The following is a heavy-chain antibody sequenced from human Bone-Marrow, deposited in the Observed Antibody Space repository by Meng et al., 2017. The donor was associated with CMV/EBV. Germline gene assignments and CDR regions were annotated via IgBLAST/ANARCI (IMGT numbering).Heavy chain of an antibody. J-gene: IGHJ6*02. D-gene: IGHD3-10*01. V-gene: IGHV2-5*01. Sequence: SGPTLVKPPQTLTLTCTFSGFSLSTSGVGVGWIRQPPGKALEWLALIYWNDDKRYSPSLKSRLTITKDTSKNQVVLTMTNMDPVDTATYYCAHSSGSGSYWFVGYGMDVWGQGTTVTVSS. CDR2: IYWNDDK. CDR3: AHSSGSGSYWFVGYGMDV. CDR1: GFSLSTSGVG.